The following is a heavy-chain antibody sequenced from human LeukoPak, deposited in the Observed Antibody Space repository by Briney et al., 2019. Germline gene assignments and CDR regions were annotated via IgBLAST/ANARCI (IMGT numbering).Heavy chain of an antibody. V-gene: IGHV3-33*01. D-gene: IGHD4-4*01. CDR3: ARKPLSYSNYEVDY. CDR1: GFTFSSYG. J-gene: IGHJ4*02. Sequence: GGSLKLSCAASGFTFSSYGMHWGRQAPGKGLEWVAVIWYDGSNKYYADYVKGRFTISRDNSKNTLYLQMNSLRAEDTALYYCARKPLSYSNYEVDYWGQGTLVTVSS. CDR2: IWYDGSNK.